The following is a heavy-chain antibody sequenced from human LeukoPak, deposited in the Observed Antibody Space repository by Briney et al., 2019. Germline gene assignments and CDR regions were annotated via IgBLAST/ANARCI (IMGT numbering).Heavy chain of an antibody. D-gene: IGHD1-26*01. CDR2: FSNSGST. CDR1: GGSIGGNSY. Sequence: SSETLSLTCTVSGGSIGGNSYWSWIRQPPGKGPEWIGHFSNSGSTYYSPSLSSRVTISLDTSKNQFSLKLRSVTAADTAVYYCARGGASSIPLDYWGRGTLVTVSS. J-gene: IGHJ4*02. V-gene: IGHV4-61*01. CDR3: ARGGASSIPLDY.